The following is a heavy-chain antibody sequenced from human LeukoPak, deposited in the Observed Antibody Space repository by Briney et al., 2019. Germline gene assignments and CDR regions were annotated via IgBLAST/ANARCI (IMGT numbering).Heavy chain of an antibody. D-gene: IGHD3-22*01. CDR3: ARDYYDSSGYYFIYYYGMDV. V-gene: IGHV3-11*04. J-gene: IGHJ6*02. CDR2: ISSSGSTI. CDR1: GFTFSDYY. Sequence: GGSLRLSCAASGFTFSDYYMSWIRQAPGKGLEWVSYISSSGSTIYYADSVKGRFTISRDNAKNSLYLQMNSLRDEDTAVYYCARDYYDSSGYYFIYYYGMDVWGQGTTVTVSS.